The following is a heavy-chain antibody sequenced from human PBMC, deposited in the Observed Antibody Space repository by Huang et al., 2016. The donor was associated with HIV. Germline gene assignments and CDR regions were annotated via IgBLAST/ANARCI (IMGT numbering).Heavy chain of an antibody. CDR2: MNPKSGNV. D-gene: IGHD3-10*01. V-gene: IGHV1-8*01. CDR1: GYTFTNYD. Sequence: QIQLAQSGAEVKKPGASVKVSCKASGYTFTNYDINWLRQASGQGVEWMGWMNPKSGNVGYTKKFQGRVAILRNSSINTSYLEVTSLTSEDTAVYYCARGFGINYNHEAFDVWGQGTMVTVSS. CDR3: ARGFGINYNHEAFDV. J-gene: IGHJ3*01.